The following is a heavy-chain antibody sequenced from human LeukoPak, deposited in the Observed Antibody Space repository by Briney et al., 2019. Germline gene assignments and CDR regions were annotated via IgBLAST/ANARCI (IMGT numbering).Heavy chain of an antibody. CDR2: IYSGGST. D-gene: IGHD1-26*01. V-gene: IGHV3-66*01. CDR1: GFTVSSNY. Sequence: GGSLRLSCAASGFTVSSNYMSWVRQAPGKGLEWVSVIYSGGSTYYADSVKGRFTISRDNSKNTLYLQMNSPRAEDTAVYYCARGPYSGSYYAEYFQHWGQGTLVTVSS. CDR3: ARGPYSGSYYAEYFQH. J-gene: IGHJ1*01.